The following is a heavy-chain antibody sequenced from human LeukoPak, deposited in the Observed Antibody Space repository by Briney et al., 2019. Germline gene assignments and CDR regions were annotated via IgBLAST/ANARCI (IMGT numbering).Heavy chain of an antibody. CDR2: IYYSGST. CDR3: ARGRVGATDPPHY. Sequence: SETLSLTCTVSGGSISSYYWSWIRQPPGKGLEWIGYIYYSGSTNYNPSLKSRVTISVDTSKNQFSLKLSSVTAADTAVYYCARGRVGATDPPHYWGQGTLVTVSS. V-gene: IGHV4-59*01. D-gene: IGHD1-26*01. J-gene: IGHJ4*02. CDR1: GGSISSYY.